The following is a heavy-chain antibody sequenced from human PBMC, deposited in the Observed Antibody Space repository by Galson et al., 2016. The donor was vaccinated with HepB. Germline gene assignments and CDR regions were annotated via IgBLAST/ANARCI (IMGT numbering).Heavy chain of an antibody. CDR1: GYTFSNYA. D-gene: IGHD6-19*01. CDR2: INAGTGDT. CDR3: ARDPPPYFTSGWFFDH. Sequence: SVKVSCKASGYTFSNYAIHWARQAPGQRLEWMGWINAGTGDTKYSQTFQHRISVTRDTSATTAYMELTSLRSEDTAVYYCARDPPPYFTSGWFFDHWGQGSLVTVSS. V-gene: IGHV1-3*01. J-gene: IGHJ4*02.